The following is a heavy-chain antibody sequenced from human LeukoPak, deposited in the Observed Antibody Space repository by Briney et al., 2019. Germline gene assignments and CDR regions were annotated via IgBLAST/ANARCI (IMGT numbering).Heavy chain of an antibody. Sequence: SETLSLTCTVSGGSISSSSYYWGWIRQPPGKGLEWIGSIYYSGSTYYNPSLKSRVTISVDTSKNQSSLKLSSVTAADTAVYYCASQDIVVVGYYYGMDVWGQGTTVTVSS. CDR2: IYYSGST. J-gene: IGHJ6*02. CDR1: GGSISSSSYY. V-gene: IGHV4-39*01. D-gene: IGHD2-2*01. CDR3: ASQDIVVVGYYYGMDV.